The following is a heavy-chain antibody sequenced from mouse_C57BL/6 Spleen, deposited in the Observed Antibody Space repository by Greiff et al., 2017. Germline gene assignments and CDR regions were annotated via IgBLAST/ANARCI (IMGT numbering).Heavy chain of an antibody. J-gene: IGHJ3*01. CDR1: GYTFTSYW. CDR2: IDPSDSET. V-gene: IGHV1-52*01. D-gene: IGHD2-4*01. Sequence: QVQLQQPGAELVRPGSSVKLSCKASGYTFTSYWMHWVKQRPIQGLEWIGNIDPSDSETHYNQKFKDKATLTVDKSSSTAYMQLSSLTSEDSAVYYCAISSYDYDAWFAYWGQGTLVTVSA. CDR3: AISSYDYDAWFAY.